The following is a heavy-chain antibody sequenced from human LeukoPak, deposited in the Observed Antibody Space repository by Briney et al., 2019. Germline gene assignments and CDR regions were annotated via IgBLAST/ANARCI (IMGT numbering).Heavy chain of an antibody. CDR1: GFTFSSYG. J-gene: IGHJ4*02. D-gene: IGHD6-19*01. Sequence: AGGSLRLSCAASGFTFSSYGMHWVRQAPGKGLEWVAVIWYDGSNKYYADSVKGRFTISRDSSKNTLYLQMNSLRAEDTAVYYCAKDESSSSPPGYFDYWGQGTLVTVSS. CDR3: AKDESSSSPPGYFDY. CDR2: IWYDGSNK. V-gene: IGHV3-33*06.